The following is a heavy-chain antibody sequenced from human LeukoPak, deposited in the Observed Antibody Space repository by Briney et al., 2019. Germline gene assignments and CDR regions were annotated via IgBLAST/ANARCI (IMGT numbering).Heavy chain of an antibody. Sequence: GGSLRLSCAASGFTLSSYGMHWVRQAPGKGLEWVAVISYDGSKKYYADSVKGRFTISRDNSKNTPYLQMNSLRAEDTAVYYCAKDKEEGFDYWGQGTLVIVSS. CDR1: GFTLSSYG. CDR3: AKDKEEGFDY. CDR2: ISYDGSKK. V-gene: IGHV3-30*18. J-gene: IGHJ4*02.